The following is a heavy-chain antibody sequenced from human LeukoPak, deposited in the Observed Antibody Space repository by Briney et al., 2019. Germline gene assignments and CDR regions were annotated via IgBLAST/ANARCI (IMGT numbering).Heavy chain of an antibody. J-gene: IGHJ6*02. D-gene: IGHD3-10*01. CDR3: ARSGSTYYYGMDV. CDR2: ISGSGGST. V-gene: IGHV3-23*01. CDR1: GFSFSSYG. Sequence: GGSLRLSCAASGFSFSSYGMHWVRQAPGKGLEWVSAISGSGGSTYYADSVKGRFTISRDNSKNTLYLQMNSLRAEDTAVYYCARSGSTYYYGMDVWGQGTTVTVSS.